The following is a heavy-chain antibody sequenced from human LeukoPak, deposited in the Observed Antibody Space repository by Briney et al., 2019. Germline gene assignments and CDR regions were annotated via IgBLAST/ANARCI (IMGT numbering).Heavy chain of an antibody. CDR2: IYYSGST. V-gene: IGHV4-59*12. Sequence: SETLSLTCTVSGGSISNYYWNWIRQPPGQGLEWIGHIYYSGSTNYNPSLKSRVTISVDTSRNQFSLKLSSVTAADTAVYYCARDSASYYYYYYMDVWGKGTTVTISS. CDR1: GGSISNYY. D-gene: IGHD3-10*01. J-gene: IGHJ6*03. CDR3: ARDSASYYYYYYMDV.